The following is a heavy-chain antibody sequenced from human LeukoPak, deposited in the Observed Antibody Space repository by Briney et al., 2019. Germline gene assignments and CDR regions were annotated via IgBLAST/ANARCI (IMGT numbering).Heavy chain of an antibody. CDR2: IRFDGSNE. D-gene: IGHD3-22*01. Sequence: TGGSLRLSCAASGFVFSSYGMHWVRQAPGKGLEWVAFIRFDGSNEYYADSVKGRFTISRDNSKSTLYLQTTSLRAEDTAVYYCARDSMYAFDIWGQGTMVTVSS. CDR3: ARDSMYAFDI. CDR1: GFVFSSYG. V-gene: IGHV3-30*02. J-gene: IGHJ3*02.